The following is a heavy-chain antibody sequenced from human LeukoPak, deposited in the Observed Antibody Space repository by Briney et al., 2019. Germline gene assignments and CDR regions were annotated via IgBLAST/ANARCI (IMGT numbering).Heavy chain of an antibody. CDR1: GYTFTGYY. CDR2: INPSGGST. V-gene: IGHV1-46*01. D-gene: IGHD3-3*01. J-gene: IGHJ4*02. CDR3: ARDPTYYDFWSGYYGAHYFDY. Sequence: GASVKVSCKASGYTFTGYYMHWVRQAPGQGLEWMGIINPSGGSTSYAQKFQGRVTMTRDTSTSTVYMELSSLRSEDTAVYYCARDPTYYDFWSGYYGAHYFDYWGQGTLVTVSS.